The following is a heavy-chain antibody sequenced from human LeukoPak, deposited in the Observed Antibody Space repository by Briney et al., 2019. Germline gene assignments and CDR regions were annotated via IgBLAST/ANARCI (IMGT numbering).Heavy chain of an antibody. Sequence: PSETLSLTCTVSGGSIRSSYYYWGWIRQPPGKGLEWIGEINHSGSTNYNPSLKSRVTISVDTSKNQFSLKLSSVTAADTAVYYCARGGNGSAEYYFDYWGQGTLVTVSS. V-gene: IGHV4-39*07. CDR2: INHSGST. D-gene: IGHD3-10*01. CDR3: ARGGNGSAEYYFDY. J-gene: IGHJ4*02. CDR1: GGSIRSSYYY.